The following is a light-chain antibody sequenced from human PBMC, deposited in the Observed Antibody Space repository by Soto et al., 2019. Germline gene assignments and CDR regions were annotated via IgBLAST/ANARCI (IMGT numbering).Light chain of an antibody. CDR3: QSYDSGLSGSV. CDR1: SSNIGAGYD. Sequence: QSVLTQPPSVSGAPGQRVTISCTGSSSNIGAGYDVHWYQQLPGTAPKLLIYDNNNRPSGVPDRFSGSKSGTSASLAITGLQAEDEADYYCQSYDSGLSGSVFGTGTKLTVL. CDR2: DNN. J-gene: IGLJ1*01. V-gene: IGLV1-40*01.